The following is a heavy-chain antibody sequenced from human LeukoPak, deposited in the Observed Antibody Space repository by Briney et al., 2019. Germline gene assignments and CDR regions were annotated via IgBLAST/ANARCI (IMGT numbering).Heavy chain of an antibody. V-gene: IGHV4-39*07. J-gene: IGHJ4*02. D-gene: IGHD3-3*01. CDR3: ASLRPDYDFWSGYYKY. Sequence: PSETLSLTCTVSGGSISSSSYYWGWIRQPPGKGLEWIGSIYYSGSTYYNPSLKSRVTISVDTSKNQFSLNLSSVTAADTAVYYCASLRPDYDFWSGYYKYWGQGTLVTVSS. CDR2: IYYSGST. CDR1: GGSISSSSYY.